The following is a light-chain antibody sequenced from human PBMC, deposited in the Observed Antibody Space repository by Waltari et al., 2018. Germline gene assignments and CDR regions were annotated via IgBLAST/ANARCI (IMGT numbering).Light chain of an antibody. J-gene: IGLJ2*01. CDR2: QDT. CDR1: TLGDKY. CDR3: QAWDSSTYHVV. V-gene: IGLV3-1*01. Sequence: SYELTQPPSVSVSPGQTASITCSGDTLGDKYACWYQQKPGQSPVVVLYQDTKRPSGIPERFSGSNSGNTATLTISGTQAMDEADYYCQAWDSSTYHVVFGGGTKLTVL.